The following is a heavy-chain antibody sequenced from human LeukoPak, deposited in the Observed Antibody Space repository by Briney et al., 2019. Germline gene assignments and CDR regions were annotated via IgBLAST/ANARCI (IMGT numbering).Heavy chain of an antibody. D-gene: IGHD3-16*01. Sequence: PGGSLRLSCAASGFTFTSYGKHWVRQAPGKGLEWVTYISYDGGYQYYADSVKGRFTISRDNSKNTVYLQLNSLTPEDTAVCYCAKDRRMMSPHYGMDVWGQGTTVTVSS. CDR2: ISYDGGYQ. V-gene: IGHV3-30*18. CDR3: AKDRRMMSPHYGMDV. J-gene: IGHJ6*02. CDR1: GFTFTSYG.